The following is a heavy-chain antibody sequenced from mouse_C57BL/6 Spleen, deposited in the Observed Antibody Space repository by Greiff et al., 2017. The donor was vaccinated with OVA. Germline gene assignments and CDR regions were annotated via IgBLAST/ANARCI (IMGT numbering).Heavy chain of an antibody. J-gene: IGHJ2*01. Sequence: VQLQLSGPELVKPGASVKISCKASGYSFTGYYMNWVKQSPEKSLEWIGEINPSTGGTTYNQKFKAKATLTVDKSSSTAYMQLKSLTSEDSAVYYCARGYYGSSVDYWGQGTTLTVSS. CDR3: ARGYYGSSVDY. CDR2: INPSTGGT. CDR1: GYSFTGYY. D-gene: IGHD1-1*01. V-gene: IGHV1-42*01.